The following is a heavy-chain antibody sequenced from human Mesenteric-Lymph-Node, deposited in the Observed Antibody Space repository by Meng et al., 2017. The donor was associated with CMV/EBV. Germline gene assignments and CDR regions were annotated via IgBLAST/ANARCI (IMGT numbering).Heavy chain of an antibody. CDR2: TSAGGGAT. J-gene: IGHJ5*02. V-gene: IGHV3-23*01. D-gene: IGHD5-18*01. CDR1: GFTFSSYA. CDR3: ARVRDVDTATLRGQSPQSNWFDP. Sequence: GESLKISCAASGFTFSSYAMSWVRQAPGKGLEWVSTTSAGGGATYYADSVKGRFTISRDNSKHTLYLQMISLRAEDTAVYYCARVRDVDTATLRGQSPQSNWFDPWGQGTLVTVSS.